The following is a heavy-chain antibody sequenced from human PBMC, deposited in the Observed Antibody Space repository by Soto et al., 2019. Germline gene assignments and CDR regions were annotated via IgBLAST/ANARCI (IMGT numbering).Heavy chain of an antibody. D-gene: IGHD6-13*01. CDR3: ARLPGTISIWYFGYHRVDH. CDR2: IYYSGST. Sequence: TLGLTLTVYGCSISSSSYYWCGIHQPPGKGLEWIGSIYYSGSTYYNPSLKSRVTISVDTSKNQFSLKLSSVTAADTAVYYCARLPGTISIWYFGYHRVDHSGPGTL. V-gene: IGHV4-39*01. CDR1: GCSISSSSYY. J-gene: IGHJ5*02.